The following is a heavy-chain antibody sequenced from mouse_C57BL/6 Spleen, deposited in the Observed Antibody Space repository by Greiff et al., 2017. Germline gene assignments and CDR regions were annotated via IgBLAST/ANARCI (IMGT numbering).Heavy chain of an antibody. J-gene: IGHJ2*01. CDR3: ASWGTTVVAPLDY. V-gene: IGHV1-80*01. D-gene: IGHD1-1*01. CDR1: GYEIRSDW. CDR2: IYPGDGDT. Sequence: VQGVESGAELVKPGASVKISCKASGYEIRSDWMNWVKQRPGKGLEWIGRIYPGDGDTNYNGQFKGKATLTADKSSSTAYMQLSSLTAEDSAVYFCASWGTTVVAPLDYWGQGTTLTVSS.